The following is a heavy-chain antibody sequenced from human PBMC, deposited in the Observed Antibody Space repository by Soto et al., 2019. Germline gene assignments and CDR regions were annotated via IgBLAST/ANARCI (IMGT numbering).Heavy chain of an antibody. V-gene: IGHV4-61*01. CDR3: ARSTYYEYFQQ. Sequence: ETLSLTCTVSGGSVSSGSYYWSWIRQPPGKGLEWIAYIYHSGSTNYNPSLKSRVTISVDTSRDQFSLKLSSVTPADTAIYYCARSTYYEYFQQWGQGALVTVSS. CDR1: GGSVSSGSYY. J-gene: IGHJ1*01. D-gene: IGHD1-26*01. CDR2: IYHSGST.